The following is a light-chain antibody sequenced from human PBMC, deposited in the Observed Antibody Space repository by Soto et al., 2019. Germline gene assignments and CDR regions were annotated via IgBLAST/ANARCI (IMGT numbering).Light chain of an antibody. CDR2: DAS. J-gene: IGKJ4*01. CDR1: QTVRNNY. CDR3: QQFSSYPLT. V-gene: IGKV3-20*01. Sequence: LTQSPGTLFLCPGVELTLPCSASQTVRNNYLAWYQQKPGQAPRLLIYDASSRDTGIPDRFSGGWTRTDCTLTISRPEHEDFDVYYSQQFSSYPLTFGGGTKVDIK.